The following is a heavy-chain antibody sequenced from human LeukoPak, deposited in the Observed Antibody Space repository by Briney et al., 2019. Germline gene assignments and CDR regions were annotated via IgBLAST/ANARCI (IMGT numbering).Heavy chain of an antibody. Sequence: PGGSLRLSCAASGFTFSSYEMNWVRQAPGKGLEWVSYISSSSSYIYYADSVKGRFTISRDNAKNSLYLQMNSLRAEDTDVYYCARDLSGDSTVTTFFGLASRGLYFDYWGQGTLVTVSS. D-gene: IGHD4-17*01. CDR1: GFTFSSYE. CDR2: ISSSSSYI. V-gene: IGHV3-21*05. J-gene: IGHJ4*02. CDR3: ARDLSGDSTVTTFFGLASRGLYFDY.